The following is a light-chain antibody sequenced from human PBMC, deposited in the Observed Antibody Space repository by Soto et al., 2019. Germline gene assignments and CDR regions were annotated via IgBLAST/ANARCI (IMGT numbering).Light chain of an antibody. V-gene: IGLV2-14*03. CDR2: DVT. J-gene: IGLJ3*02. CDR3: SSYTKKDTLL. Sequence: QSALTQPASVSGSPGQSITISCTGTSSDVGGYEHVSWYQQHPGKAPKLIIYDVTVRPSGIYRRFSGSKSDNTASLAGYGLQPEDEADYYCSSYTKKDTLLFGGGTKVTVL. CDR1: SSDVGGYEH.